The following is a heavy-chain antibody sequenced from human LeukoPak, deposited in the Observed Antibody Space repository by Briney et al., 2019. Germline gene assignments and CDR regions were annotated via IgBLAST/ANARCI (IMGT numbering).Heavy chain of an antibody. Sequence: PSETLSLTCTVSGGSISSYYWSWIRQPPGKGLEWIGYIYYSGSTNYNPSLKSRVTISVDTSKNQFSLKLSSMTAADTAVYYCARDHGPDDFWSGYFGYWGQGTLVTVSS. CDR1: GGSISSYY. CDR3: ARDHGPDDFWSGYFGY. CDR2: IYYSGST. J-gene: IGHJ4*02. D-gene: IGHD3-3*01. V-gene: IGHV4-59*01.